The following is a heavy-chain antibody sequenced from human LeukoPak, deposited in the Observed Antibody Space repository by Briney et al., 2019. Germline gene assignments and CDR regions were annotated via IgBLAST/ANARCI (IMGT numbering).Heavy chain of an antibody. V-gene: IGHV4-30-4*01. Sequence: EPSETLSLTCTVSGGSISSGDYYWSWIRQPPGKGLEWIGYIYYSGNTYYNPSLKSRVTISVDTSKNQFSLKLSSVTAADTAVYYCARGDYYDSSGFYSGMDVWGQGTTVTVSS. J-gene: IGHJ6*02. D-gene: IGHD3-22*01. CDR2: IYYSGNT. CDR3: ARGDYYDSSGFYSGMDV. CDR1: GGSISSGDYY.